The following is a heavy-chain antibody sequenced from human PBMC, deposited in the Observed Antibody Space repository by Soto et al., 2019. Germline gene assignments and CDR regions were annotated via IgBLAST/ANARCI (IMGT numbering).Heavy chain of an antibody. V-gene: IGHV4-31*03. CDR1: GGSISSGGYY. CDR3: ARDSSGYYPDY. CDR2: IYYSGST. Sequence: QVQLQESGPGLVKPSQTLSLTCTVSGGSISSGGYYWSWIRQHPGKGLEWIGYIYYSGSTYYNPYLKRRFTISVDTSKTQFSLKLSSVTGADKAVYYCARDSSGYYPDYWGQGTLVTVSS. D-gene: IGHD3-22*01. J-gene: IGHJ4*02.